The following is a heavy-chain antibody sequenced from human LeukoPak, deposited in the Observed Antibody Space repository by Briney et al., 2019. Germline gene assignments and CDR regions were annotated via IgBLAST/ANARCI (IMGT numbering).Heavy chain of an antibody. CDR1: GFTFSSYG. CDR2: ISYDGSNK. CDR3: AKTGYYDFWSGYYDY. D-gene: IGHD3-3*01. Sequence: GGSLRLSCAASGFTFSSYGMHWVRQAPGKGLEWEAVISYDGSNKYYADSVKGRFTISRDNSKNTLYLQMNSLRAEDTAVYYCAKTGYYDFWSGYYDYWGQGTLVTVSS. J-gene: IGHJ4*02. V-gene: IGHV3-30*18.